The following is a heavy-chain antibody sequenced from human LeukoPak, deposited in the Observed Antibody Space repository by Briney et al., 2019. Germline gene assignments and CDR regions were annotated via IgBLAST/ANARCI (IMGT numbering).Heavy chain of an antibody. Sequence: PSETLSLTCTVSGGSISSSSYYWGWIRQPPGKGLEWIGSIYYSGSTYYNPSLKSRVTISVDTSKNQFSLKLSSGTAADTAVYYCARQALPGDLDYWGQGTLVTVSS. CDR3: ARQALPGDLDY. J-gene: IGHJ4*02. V-gene: IGHV4-39*01. CDR2: IYYSGST. D-gene: IGHD7-27*01. CDR1: GGSISSSSYY.